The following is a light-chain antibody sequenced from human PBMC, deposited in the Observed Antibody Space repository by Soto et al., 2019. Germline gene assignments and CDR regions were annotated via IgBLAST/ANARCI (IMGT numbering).Light chain of an antibody. Sequence: QSVLTQPPSASGSPGQSVTISCTGTSSDIGTYNYVSWYQQHPGKAPKVMIYDVNKRPSGVPDRFSGSKSGNTASLTVSWLQADDEADYYCASYAGSHSFVFGTGTKVTVL. CDR3: ASYAGSHSFV. J-gene: IGLJ1*01. V-gene: IGLV2-8*01. CDR1: SSDIGTYNY. CDR2: DVN.